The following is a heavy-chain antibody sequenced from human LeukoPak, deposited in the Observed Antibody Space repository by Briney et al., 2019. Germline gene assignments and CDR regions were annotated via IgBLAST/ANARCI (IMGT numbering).Heavy chain of an antibody. D-gene: IGHD3-22*01. CDR2: INHSGST. CDR1: GGSFSGYY. J-gene: IGHJ6*02. V-gene: IGHV4-34*01. CDR3: ARGRIYYYDSSGTLGYYYYYGMDV. Sequence: KASETLSLTCAVYGGSFSGYYWSWIRQPPGKGLEWMGEINHSGSTNYNPSLKSRVTISVDTSKNQFSLKLSSVTAADTAVYYCARGRIYYYDSSGTLGYYYYYGMDVWGQGTTVTVSS.